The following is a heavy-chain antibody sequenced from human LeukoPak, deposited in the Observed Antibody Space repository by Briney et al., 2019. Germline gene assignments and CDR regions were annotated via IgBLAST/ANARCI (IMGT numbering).Heavy chain of an antibody. CDR3: ARHVSLSVRYYDFWSGYRTGPDGRGALFDP. J-gene: IGHJ5*02. CDR2: IYPGDSDT. CDR1: GYSFTSCW. Sequence: GESLKISCKGSGYSFTSCWIGWVRQMPGKGLEWMGIIYPGDSDTRYSPSFQGQVTISADKSISTAYLQWSSLKASDTAMYYCARHVSLSVRYYDFWSGYRTGPDGRGALFDPWGQGTLVTVSS. V-gene: IGHV5-51*01. D-gene: IGHD3-3*01.